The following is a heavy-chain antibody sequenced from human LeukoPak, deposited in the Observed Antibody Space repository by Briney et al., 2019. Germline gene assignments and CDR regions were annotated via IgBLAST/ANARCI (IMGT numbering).Heavy chain of an antibody. J-gene: IGHJ3*02. CDR2: IYYSGST. D-gene: IGHD1-26*01. CDR3: ARLPLSIVGAHGFDI. CDR1: GGSISSSSHY. Sequence: PSETLSLTCSVSGGSISSSSHYWGWIRQPPGKGLEWIGSIYYSGSTYYNPPLMSRVAISVDTSKNQFSLELSPVTAADTAVYYCARLPLSIVGAHGFDIWGQGTMVTVSS. V-gene: IGHV4-39*01.